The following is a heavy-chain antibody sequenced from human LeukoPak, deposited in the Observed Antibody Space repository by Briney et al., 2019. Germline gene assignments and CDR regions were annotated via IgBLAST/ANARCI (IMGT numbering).Heavy chain of an antibody. CDR3: ARAEGYSYGLLWFDY. Sequence: SETLSLTCTLSGGSLSSGGYYWRWIRQHPGTGLEWIGYIYYSGSTYYNPSLKSRVTISVDTSKNQFSLKLSSVTAADTAVYYCARAEGYSYGLLWFDYWGQGTLVTVSS. CDR1: GGSLSSGGYY. V-gene: IGHV4-31*03. CDR2: IYYSGST. D-gene: IGHD5-18*01. J-gene: IGHJ4*02.